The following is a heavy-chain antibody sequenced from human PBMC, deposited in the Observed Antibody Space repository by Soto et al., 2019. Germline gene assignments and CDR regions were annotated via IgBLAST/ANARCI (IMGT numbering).Heavy chain of an antibody. CDR3: ARERSSSTDAFDI. CDR2: IIPIFGTA. Sequence: SVKVSCKASGGTFSSCAISWVRQAPGQGLEWMGGIIPIFGTANYAQKFQGRVTITADESTSTAYMELSSLRSEDTAVYYCARERSSSTDAFDIWGQGTMVTVSS. CDR1: GGTFSSCA. V-gene: IGHV1-69*13. J-gene: IGHJ3*02. D-gene: IGHD6-6*01.